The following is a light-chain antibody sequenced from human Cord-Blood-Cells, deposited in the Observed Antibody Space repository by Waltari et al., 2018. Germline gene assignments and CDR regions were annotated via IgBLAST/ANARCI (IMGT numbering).Light chain of an antibody. V-gene: IGKV3-15*01. CDR3: QQDNNWPAYT. J-gene: IGKJ2*01. Sequence: DIVMTQSPATLSVSPGERATLSCRACPSVSSNLAWYQQKPGQAPRLLIYCASSRATGIPARFSGRGSGTEFTLTISSLQSEDCAVYYCQQDNNWPAYTFGQGTKREIK. CDR1: PSVSSN. CDR2: CAS.